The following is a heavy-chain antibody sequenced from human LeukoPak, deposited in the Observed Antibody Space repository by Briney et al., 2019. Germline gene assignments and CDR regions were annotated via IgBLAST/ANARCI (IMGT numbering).Heavy chain of an antibody. V-gene: IGHV3-23*01. J-gene: IGHJ4*02. CDR3: AKSGDYYGSGSYLDS. CDR2: ISGGGADT. CDR1: GFTFSNYG. Sequence: GGSLRLSCAASGFTFSNYGMSWVRQVPGKGLEWVSTISGGGADTYYADSVKGRFTISRDNSKNTLYLQMNGLRAVDTALYYCAKSGDYYGSGSYLDSWGQGALVAVSS. D-gene: IGHD3-10*01.